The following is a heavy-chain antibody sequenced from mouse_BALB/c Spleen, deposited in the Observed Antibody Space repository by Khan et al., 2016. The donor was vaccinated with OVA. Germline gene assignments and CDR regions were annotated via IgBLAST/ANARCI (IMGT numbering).Heavy chain of an antibody. V-gene: IGHV3-2*02. Sequence: EVQLQESGPGLVKPSQSLSLTCTVTGYSITSNYAWNWIRQFPENRLEWMGYISYSGSTSYNPSLKSRISITRDTSKNQFFLQLNSVTTEDTATYYWARQNYYGYAIDYWGQGTSVTVSS. CDR3: ARQNYYGYAIDY. CDR2: ISYSGST. J-gene: IGHJ4*01. CDR1: GYSITSNYA. D-gene: IGHD1-1*01.